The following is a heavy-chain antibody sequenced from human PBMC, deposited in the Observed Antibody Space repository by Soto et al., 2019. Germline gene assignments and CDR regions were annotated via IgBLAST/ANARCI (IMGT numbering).Heavy chain of an antibody. CDR1: GFTFSSYG. CDR2: IWYDGSNK. V-gene: IGHV3-33*01. Sequence: GGSLRLSCAAPGFTFSSYGMHWVRQAPGKGLEWVAVIWYDGSNKYYADSVKGRFTISRDNSKNTLYLQMNSLRAEDTAVYYCARDSSSGYYFFDYWGQGTLVTVPQ. CDR3: ARDSSSGYYFFDY. J-gene: IGHJ4*02. D-gene: IGHD3-22*01.